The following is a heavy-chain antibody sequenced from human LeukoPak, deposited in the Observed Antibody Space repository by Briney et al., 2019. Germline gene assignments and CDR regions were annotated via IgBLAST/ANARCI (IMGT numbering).Heavy chain of an antibody. D-gene: IGHD3-16*01. J-gene: IGHJ3*02. V-gene: IGHV3-30*03. Sequence: GGSLRLSCALPVLTFTVYGMHWVRQAPGKGPEWVAIISSDGIKEFYADSVKGRFTISRDNSKNTLYLQKNSLRAEDTAVYYCARERLGEYAFDIWGQGTMVTVSS. CDR1: VLTFTVYG. CDR2: ISSDGIKE. CDR3: ARERLGEYAFDI.